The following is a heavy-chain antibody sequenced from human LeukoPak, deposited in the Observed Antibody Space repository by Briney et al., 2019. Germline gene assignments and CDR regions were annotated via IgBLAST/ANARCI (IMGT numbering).Heavy chain of an antibody. Sequence: PSETLSLTCAVYGGSFSGYYWSWIRQPPGKGLEWIGYIYYSGSTNYNPSLKSRVTISVDTSKNQFSLKLSSVTAADTAVYYCARGPTGYYFDYWGQGTLVTVSS. J-gene: IGHJ4*02. CDR2: IYYSGST. CDR1: GGSFSGYY. D-gene: IGHD3-10*01. V-gene: IGHV4-59*01. CDR3: ARGPTGYYFDY.